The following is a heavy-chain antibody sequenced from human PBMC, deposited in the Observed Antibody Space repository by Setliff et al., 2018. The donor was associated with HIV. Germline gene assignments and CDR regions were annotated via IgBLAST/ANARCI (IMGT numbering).Heavy chain of an antibody. V-gene: IGHV3-23*01. CDR1: GFPFNTYA. D-gene: IGHD2-15*01. Sequence: GSLRLSCAASGFPFNTYAMSWVRQAPGKGLEWVSVISGSGGSTFYADSVKGRFTISRDNSKNTLYLLMNGLRVEDTAVYYCAKDGISGGAYPPYYFDYWGHGTLVTVSS. CDR2: ISGSGGST. CDR3: AKDGISGGAYPPYYFDY. J-gene: IGHJ4*01.